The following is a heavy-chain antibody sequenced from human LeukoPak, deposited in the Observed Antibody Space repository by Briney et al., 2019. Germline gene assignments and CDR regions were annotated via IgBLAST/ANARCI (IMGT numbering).Heavy chain of an antibody. V-gene: IGHV3-74*01. D-gene: IGHD3-22*01. CDR3: ARVYYDSSGYYYYMDV. Sequence: GGSLRLSCAASGFTFSSYAMSWVRQAPGKGLVWVSRINSDGSSTSYADSVKGRFTISRDNAKNTLYLQMNSLRAEDTAVYYCARVYYDSSGYYYYMDVWGKGTTVTVSS. CDR2: INSDGSST. J-gene: IGHJ6*03. CDR1: GFTFSSYA.